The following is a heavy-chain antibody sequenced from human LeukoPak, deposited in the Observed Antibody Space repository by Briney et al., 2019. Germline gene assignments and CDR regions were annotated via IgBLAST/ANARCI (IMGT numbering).Heavy chain of an antibody. Sequence: PSETLSLTCTVSGGSISSYYWSWIRQPPGKGLEWIGYIYYSVSTNYNPSLKSRVTISVDTSKNQFSLKLSSVTAADSAVYYCASNMMVGSDYYYYFMDVWGRGTTVTVSS. V-gene: IGHV4-59*01. CDR2: IYYSVST. D-gene: IGHD3-22*01. CDR1: GGSISSYY. J-gene: IGHJ6*03. CDR3: ASNMMVGSDYYYYFMDV.